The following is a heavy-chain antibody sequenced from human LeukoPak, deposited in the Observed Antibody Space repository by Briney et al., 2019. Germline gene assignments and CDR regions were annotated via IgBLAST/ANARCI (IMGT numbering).Heavy chain of an antibody. Sequence: GGSLRLSCAASGFTFSSYGMHWVRQAPGKGLEWVAVIWYDGSNKYYADSVKGRFTISRDNSKNTLYLQMNSLRAEDTAVYYCAREGTGTTRDAFDTWGQGTMVAVSS. V-gene: IGHV3-33*01. J-gene: IGHJ3*02. CDR1: GFTFSSYG. D-gene: IGHD1-7*01. CDR2: IWYDGSNK. CDR3: AREGTGTTRDAFDT.